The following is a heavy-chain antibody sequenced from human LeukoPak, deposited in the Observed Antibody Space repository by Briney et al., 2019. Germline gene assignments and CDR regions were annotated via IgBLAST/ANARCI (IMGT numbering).Heavy chain of an antibody. CDR3: ARSGYSSGWYYFDY. V-gene: IGHV1-69*05. CDR1: GGTFSSYA. J-gene: IGHJ4*02. D-gene: IGHD6-19*01. CDR2: IIPIFGTA. Sequence: SVKVSCEASGGTFSSYAISWVRQAPGQGLEWMGGIIPIFGTANYAQKFQGRVTITTDESTRTAYMELSSLRSEDTAVYYCARSGYSSGWYYFDYWGQGTLVTVSS.